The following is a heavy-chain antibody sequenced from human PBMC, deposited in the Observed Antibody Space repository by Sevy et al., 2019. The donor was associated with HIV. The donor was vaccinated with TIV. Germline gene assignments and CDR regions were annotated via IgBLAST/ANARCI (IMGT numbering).Heavy chain of an antibody. Sequence: SETLSLTCTVSGGSISSGDYYWSWIRQPPGKGLEWIGYIYYSGSTYYNPSLKGRVTISVDTSKNQFSLKLSSVTAADTAVYYCASMKYYYGSGSYPIDYWGQGTLVTVSS. J-gene: IGHJ4*02. D-gene: IGHD3-10*01. CDR3: ASMKYYYGSGSYPIDY. CDR2: IYYSGST. CDR1: GGSISSGDYY. V-gene: IGHV4-30-4*01.